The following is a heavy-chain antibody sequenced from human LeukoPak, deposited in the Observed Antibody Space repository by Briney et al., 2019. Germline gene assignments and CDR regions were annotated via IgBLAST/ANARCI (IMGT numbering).Heavy chain of an antibody. J-gene: IGHJ5*02. CDR2: IYYSGST. D-gene: IGHD6-13*01. Sequence: PSETLSLTCTVSGGSISSSSYYWGWLRQPPGKGLEWIGSIYYSGSTYYNPSLKSRVTISVDTSKNQFSLKLSSVTAADTAVYYCARDAGWSASTFSSSWYSANWFDPWGQGTLVTVSS. CDR3: ARDAGWSASTFSSSWYSANWFDP. V-gene: IGHV4-39*07. CDR1: GGSISSSSYY.